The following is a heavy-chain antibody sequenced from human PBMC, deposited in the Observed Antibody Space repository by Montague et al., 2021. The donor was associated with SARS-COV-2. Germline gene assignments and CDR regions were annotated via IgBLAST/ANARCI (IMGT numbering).Heavy chain of an antibody. J-gene: IGHJ4*02. D-gene: IGHD2-2*01. CDR3: ARVVPRCIPFDHYFDY. CDR1: GGSISSYY. CDR2: IYYSGST. Sequence: SETLSLTCTVSGGSISSYYWSWIRQPPGKGLEWIGYIYYSGSTNXNPSLKSRVTISVDTSKNQFSLKLSSVTAADTAVYYCARVVPRCIPFDHYFDYWGQGTLVTVSS. V-gene: IGHV4-59*01.